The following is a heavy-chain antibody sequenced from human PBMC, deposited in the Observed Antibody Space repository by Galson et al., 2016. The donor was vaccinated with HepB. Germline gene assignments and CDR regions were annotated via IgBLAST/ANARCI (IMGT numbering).Heavy chain of an antibody. Sequence: SLRLSCAASGFTFSSFGMNWVRQAPGKGLEWVSYISSTSTIYYADSVKGRFTISRDNAKNSLYLQMNSLRGEDTAVYYCARRFEYWGQGTLVTVSS. CDR1: GFTFSSFG. J-gene: IGHJ4*02. CDR2: ISSTSTI. CDR3: ARRFEY. V-gene: IGHV3-48*01.